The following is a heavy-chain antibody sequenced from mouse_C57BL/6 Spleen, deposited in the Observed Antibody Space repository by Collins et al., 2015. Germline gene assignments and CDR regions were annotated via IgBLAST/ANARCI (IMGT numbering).Heavy chain of an antibody. CDR2: INYDGSST. Sequence: RQVPEKGLEWVANINYDGSSTYYLDSLKSRFIISRDNAKNILYLQMSSLKSEDTATYYCTRAKYGSTFDYWGQGTTLTVSS. J-gene: IGHJ2*01. V-gene: IGHV5-16*01. D-gene: IGHD1-1*01. CDR3: TRAKYGSTFDY.